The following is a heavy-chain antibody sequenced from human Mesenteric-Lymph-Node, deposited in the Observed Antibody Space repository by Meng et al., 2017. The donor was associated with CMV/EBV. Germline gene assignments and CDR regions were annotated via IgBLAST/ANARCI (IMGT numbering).Heavy chain of an antibody. J-gene: IGHJ4*02. V-gene: IGHV1-2*06. CDR2: INPNSGGT. D-gene: IGHD1-14*01. CDR1: GDTFTGYY. CDR3: ARKMSDHPFDY. Sequence: QVQLVQSGDEVKKPGASGKVSCKASGDTFTGYYMHWVRPAPGQGTEWMGRINPNSGGTNYAQNVQGRVTMTRYTSISTAYMELSRLRSDDTALYYCARKMSDHPFDYWGQGTLVTVSS.